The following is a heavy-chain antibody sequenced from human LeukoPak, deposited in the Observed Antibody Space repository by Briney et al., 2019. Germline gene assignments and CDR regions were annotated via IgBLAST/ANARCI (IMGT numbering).Heavy chain of an antibody. CDR1: GFTFSSYA. J-gene: IGHJ6*02. CDR3: VRRPTVLRALDV. CDR2: ISYDGSNK. D-gene: IGHD3-16*01. V-gene: IGHV3-30*04. Sequence: HTGGSLRLSCAASGFTFSSYAMHWVRQAPGKGLEWVAVISYDGSNKYYADSVKGRFTISRDNSKNTLYLQMNSLGAEDTAVYYCVRRPTVLRALDVWGQGTTVTVSS.